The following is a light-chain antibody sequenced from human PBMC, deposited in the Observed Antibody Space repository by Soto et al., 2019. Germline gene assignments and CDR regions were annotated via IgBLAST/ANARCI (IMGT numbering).Light chain of an antibody. CDR1: QSVSSY. CDR2: DAS. Sequence: EIVLTQSPATLSLSPGERATLSCRASQSVSSYLAWYQQKPGQAPRLLIYDASNRATGIPARFSGSGSGTDFTLTISSLESEDFAVYYCQQRSAFGPRTKVDIE. J-gene: IGKJ3*01. CDR3: QQRSA. V-gene: IGKV3-11*01.